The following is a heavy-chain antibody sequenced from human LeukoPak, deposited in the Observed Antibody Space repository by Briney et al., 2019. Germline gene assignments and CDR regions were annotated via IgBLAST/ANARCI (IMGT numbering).Heavy chain of an antibody. J-gene: IGHJ4*02. CDR1: GFTFSSYW. CDR3: AGEYCSSTSCHRLLYYFDY. V-gene: IGHV3-7*01. CDR2: IKQDGSEK. Sequence: PGGSLRLSCAASGFTFSSYWMSWVRQAPGKGLEWVANIKQDGSEKYYVDSVKGRFTISRDNAKNSLYLQMNSLRAEDTAVYYCAGEYCSSTSCHRLLYYFDYWGQGTLVTVSS. D-gene: IGHD2-2*01.